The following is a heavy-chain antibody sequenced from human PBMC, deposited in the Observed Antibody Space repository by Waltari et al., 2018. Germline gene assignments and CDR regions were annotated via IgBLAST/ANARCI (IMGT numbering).Heavy chain of an antibody. CDR3: ARHFDSGSYFFAFDI. D-gene: IGHD1-26*01. Sequence: VQLQQWGAGLLKPSETLSLTCAVYGGSFSGYYWSWIRQPPGKGLEWIGSIYHSGSTYYNPSLKSRVTISVDTSKNQFSLKLSAVTAADTAVYYCARHFDSGSYFFAFDIWGQGTMVTVSS. CDR1: GGSFSGYY. J-gene: IGHJ3*02. V-gene: IGHV4-34*01. CDR2: IYHSGST.